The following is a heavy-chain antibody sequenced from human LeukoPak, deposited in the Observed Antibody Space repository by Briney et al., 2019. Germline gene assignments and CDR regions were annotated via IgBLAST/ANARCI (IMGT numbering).Heavy chain of an antibody. D-gene: IGHD6-13*01. V-gene: IGHV3-23*01. J-gene: IGHJ4*02. CDR3: ARMGSSWYYFDY. Sequence: PGGSLRLSCAASGFTFSSYAMSWVRQAPGKGLEWVSAISGSGGSTYYADSVKGRFTISRDNSKNTLYLQMNSLRAEDTAVYYCARMGSSWYYFDYWGQGTLVTVSS. CDR2: ISGSGGST. CDR1: GFTFSSYA.